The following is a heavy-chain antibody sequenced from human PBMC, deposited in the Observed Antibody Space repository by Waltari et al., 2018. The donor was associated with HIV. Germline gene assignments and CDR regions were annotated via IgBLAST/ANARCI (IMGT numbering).Heavy chain of an antibody. CDR1: GFKFDLFS. Sequence: DVQLVESGGGLVKPGQSLRLSCIASGFKFDLFSMTWVRPAPGGGLGWGASISKSGYYVYYSDSVKGRVTVSRDNAKESLLLQVSSLAADDTGLYFCVRDRTSETTGDFDSWGRGVPVIVSS. CDR2: ISKSGYYV. J-gene: IGHJ4*02. D-gene: IGHD1-1*01. V-gene: IGHV3-21*02. CDR3: VRDRTSETTGDFDS.